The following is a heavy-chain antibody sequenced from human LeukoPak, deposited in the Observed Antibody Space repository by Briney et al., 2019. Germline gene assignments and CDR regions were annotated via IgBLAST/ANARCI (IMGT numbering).Heavy chain of an antibody. CDR3: ARATSIAARGYFQH. J-gene: IGHJ1*01. Sequence: PSETLSLTCAVSGYSISSGYYWGWIRQPAGKGLEWIGRIYTSGSTNYNPSLKSRVTISVDTSKNQFSLKLSSVTAADTAVYYCARATSIAARGYFQHWGQGTLVTVSS. D-gene: IGHD6-6*01. V-gene: IGHV4-61*02. CDR1: GYSISSGYY. CDR2: IYTSGST.